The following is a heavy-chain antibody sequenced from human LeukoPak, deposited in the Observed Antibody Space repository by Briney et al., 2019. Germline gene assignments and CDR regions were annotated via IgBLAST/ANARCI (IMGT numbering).Heavy chain of an antibody. CDR3: ARGKDYYGSGNSLDY. V-gene: IGHV1-46*01. CDR2: INPSGGST. Sequence: ASVKVSCKASGYTFTSYYMHWVRQAPGQGLEWMGIINPSGGSTSYAQKFQGRVTMTRNTSISTAYMELSSLRSEDTALYYCARGKDYYGSGNSLDYWGQGTLVTVSS. CDR1: GYTFTSYY. D-gene: IGHD3-10*01. J-gene: IGHJ4*02.